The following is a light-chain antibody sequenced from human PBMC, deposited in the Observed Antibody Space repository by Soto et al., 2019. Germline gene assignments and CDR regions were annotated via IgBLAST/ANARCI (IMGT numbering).Light chain of an antibody. CDR1: QRISTW. V-gene: IGKV1-5*03. CDR2: KAS. J-gene: IGKJ1*01. CDR3: QQYINRWT. Sequence: DIPMTQSPSTLSASVGDRVTITCRASQRISTWLAWYQQKPGKAPKLLIYKASSVESGVPSRFSGSGSGTEFTLTISSLQPDDSATYYCQQYINRWTFGQGTKVEIK.